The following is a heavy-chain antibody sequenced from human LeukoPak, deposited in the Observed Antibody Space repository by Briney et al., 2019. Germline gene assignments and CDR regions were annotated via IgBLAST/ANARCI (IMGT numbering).Heavy chain of an antibody. V-gene: IGHV3-21*01. D-gene: IGHD4-17*01. CDR2: ITSSSSYI. Sequence: PGGSLRLSCAASGFTFSSYSMNWVRQAPGKGLEWVSSITSSSSYIYYADSVKGRFTISRDNAKNSLHLQMNSLRAEDTAVYYCARVAINDYGDYFDYWGQGTLVTVPS. J-gene: IGHJ4*02. CDR3: ARVAINDYGDYFDY. CDR1: GFTFSSYS.